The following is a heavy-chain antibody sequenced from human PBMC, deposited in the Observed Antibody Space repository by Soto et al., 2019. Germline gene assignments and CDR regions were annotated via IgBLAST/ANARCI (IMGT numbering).Heavy chain of an antibody. D-gene: IGHD3-22*01. CDR2: ISSSSSTI. Sequence: GGSLRLSCAASGFTFSSYSMNWVRQAPGKGLEWVSYISSSSSTIYYADSVKGRFTISRDNAKNSLYLQMNSLRDEDTAVYYCARGGATYYYDSSGYYYPRYFDYWGQGTLVTVSS. V-gene: IGHV3-48*02. CDR3: ARGGATYYYDSSGYYYPRYFDY. CDR1: GFTFSSYS. J-gene: IGHJ4*02.